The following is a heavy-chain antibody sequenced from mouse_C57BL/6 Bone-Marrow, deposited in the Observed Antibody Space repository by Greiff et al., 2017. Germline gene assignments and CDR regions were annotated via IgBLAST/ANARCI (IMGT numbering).Heavy chain of an antibody. J-gene: IGHJ2*01. CDR1: GYTFTSYW. V-gene: IGHV1-50*01. CDR3: AREYNYEFDY. CDR2: IDPSDSYT. Sequence: QVQLQQPGAELVKPGASVTLSCKASGYTFTSYWMQWVKQRPGQGLEWIGEIDPSDSYTNYNQKFKGKATFTVDKSASTAYMQLSSLASEDSAVYYCAREYNYEFDYWGQGTTLTVSS. D-gene: IGHD2-12*01.